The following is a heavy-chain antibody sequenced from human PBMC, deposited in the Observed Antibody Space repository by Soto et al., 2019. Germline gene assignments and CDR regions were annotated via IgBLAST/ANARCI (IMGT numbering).Heavy chain of an antibody. J-gene: IGHJ3*02. D-gene: IGHD4-17*01. CDR1: GYSFTSNW. CDR3: ARTTVTTSGAFEI. Sequence: GESLKISCKGAGYSFTSNWIAWVRQMPGKGLEWMGIMYPGDSDATYSPSFQGQVTISADKSISTAYLQWSSLKASDTAIYYCARTTVTTSGAFEIWGQGTMVTVSS. CDR2: MYPGDSDA. V-gene: IGHV5-51*01.